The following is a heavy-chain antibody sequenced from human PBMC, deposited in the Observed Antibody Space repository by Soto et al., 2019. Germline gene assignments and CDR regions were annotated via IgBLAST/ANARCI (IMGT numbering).Heavy chain of an antibody. CDR3: AHRVLRTVFGLVTTTAIYFDF. D-gene: IGHD3-3*01. CDR2: TYWDGDK. CDR1: GFSLTTSGVG. Sequence: QITLNESGPTQVKPRQTLTLTCTFSGFSLTTSGVGVGWIRQSPGKAPEWLALTYWDGDKRYSPSLKSRLTITKDTSKNQVVLTMADLDPADTATYYCAHRVLRTVFGLVTTTAIYFDFWGQGTPVAVSS. J-gene: IGHJ4*02. V-gene: IGHV2-5*02.